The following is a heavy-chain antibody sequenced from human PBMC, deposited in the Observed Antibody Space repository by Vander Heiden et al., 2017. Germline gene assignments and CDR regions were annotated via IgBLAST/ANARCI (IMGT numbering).Heavy chain of an antibody. CDR1: GDSISGIYW. Sequence: QVQLQESGPGLVKPSGTLSLTCAVSGDSISGIYWWSGVRQSPGKRLEWIGEIYHSGLTNYNPSLKSRVTISIDKSRNQFSLNLASVTAADTAVFYCARVGPVVGSGNPTLDLWGQGALVTVSS. V-gene: IGHV4-4*02. D-gene: IGHD3-10*01. CDR3: ARVGPVVGSGNPTLDL. CDR2: IYHSGLT. J-gene: IGHJ5*02.